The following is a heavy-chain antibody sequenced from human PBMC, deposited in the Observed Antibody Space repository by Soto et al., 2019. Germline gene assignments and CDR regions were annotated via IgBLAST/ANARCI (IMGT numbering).Heavy chain of an antibody. CDR1: GFTFSDYY. V-gene: IGHV3-11*06. J-gene: IGHJ4*02. CDR2: ISSSSGYT. D-gene: IGHD5-12*01. Sequence: GSLRLSCAASGFTFSDYYMSWIRQAPGKGLEWVSYISSSSGYTNYADSVKGRFTISRDNAKNSLSLQMNSLRAEDTAVYYCARAPEMATINTKSYYFDYWGQGTLVTVSS. CDR3: ARAPEMATINTKSYYFDY.